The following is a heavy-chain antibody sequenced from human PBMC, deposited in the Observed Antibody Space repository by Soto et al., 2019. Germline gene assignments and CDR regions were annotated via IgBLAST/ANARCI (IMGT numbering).Heavy chain of an antibody. CDR2: CYYSGST. V-gene: IGHV4-59*01. CDR1: GGSISSYY. J-gene: IGHJ4*02. D-gene: IGHD2-2*01. Sequence: SETLSLTCTVSGGSISSYYWSWIRQPPGKGLEWSGYCYYSGSTNYNPSLKSRVTISVDTSKNQFSLKLSSVTAADTAAYYCARAYKLPTLDFDYWGQGTLVTVSS. CDR3: ARAYKLPTLDFDY.